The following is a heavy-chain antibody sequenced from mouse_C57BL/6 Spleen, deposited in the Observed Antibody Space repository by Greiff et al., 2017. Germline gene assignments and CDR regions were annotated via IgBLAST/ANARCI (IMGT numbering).Heavy chain of an antibody. D-gene: IGHD1-1*01. V-gene: IGHV1-81*01. CDR1: GYTFTSYG. Sequence: VQLQQSGAELARPGASVKLSCKASGYTFTSYGISWVKQRTGQGLEWIGEIYPRSGNTYYNEKFKGKATLTAAKSSSTAYMELRSLTSEDSAVYFCASITTVVEGDAMDYWGQGTSVTVSS. CDR2: IYPRSGNT. J-gene: IGHJ4*01. CDR3: ASITTVVEGDAMDY.